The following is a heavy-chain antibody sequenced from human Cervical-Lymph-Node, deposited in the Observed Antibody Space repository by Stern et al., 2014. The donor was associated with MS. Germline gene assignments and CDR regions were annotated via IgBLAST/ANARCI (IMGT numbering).Heavy chain of an antibody. CDR3: ARVRVVGYCSSTSCTLDNWFDP. D-gene: IGHD2-2*03. V-gene: IGHV4-30-4*01. Sequence: QVQLQESGPGLVKPSQTLSLTCTVSGGSISSGDYYWSWIRQPPGKGLEWIGYIYYSGSTYYNPSLKSRVTRSVDTSKNQFSLKLSSVTAADTAVYYCARVRVVGYCSSTSCTLDNWFDPWGQGTLVTVSS. CDR1: GGSISSGDYY. CDR2: IYYSGST. J-gene: IGHJ5*02.